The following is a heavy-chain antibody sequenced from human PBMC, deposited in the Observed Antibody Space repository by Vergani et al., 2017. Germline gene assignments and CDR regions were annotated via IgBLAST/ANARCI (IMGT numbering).Heavy chain of an antibody. J-gene: IGHJ4*02. CDR1: GFTFINAW. Sequence: EVQLVESGGGLVKPGGSLRLSCAASGFTFINAWMNWVRQAPGKGLEWVSYISSSSSTIYNADSVKGRFTISRDNAKNSLYLQMNSLRAEDTAVYYCARDDVDKGGYWGQGTLVTVSS. D-gene: IGHD5-12*01. CDR3: ARDDVDKGGY. CDR2: ISSSSSTI. V-gene: IGHV3-48*01.